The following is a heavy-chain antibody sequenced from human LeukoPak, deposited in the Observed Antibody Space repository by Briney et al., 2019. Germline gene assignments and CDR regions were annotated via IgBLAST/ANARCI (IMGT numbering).Heavy chain of an antibody. Sequence: GGSLRLSCEASGFTFGSYAMYWVRQAPGKGLEWVAGIFGRGGSAHYADSAKGRFTISRDNSKSTLILQMNSLRVEDTALYYCTKRVKYGGTWDHFADWGQGTLVTVSS. D-gene: IGHD1-26*01. V-gene: IGHV3-23*01. CDR2: IFGRGGSA. CDR1: GFTFGSYA. J-gene: IGHJ4*02. CDR3: TKRVKYGGTWDHFAD.